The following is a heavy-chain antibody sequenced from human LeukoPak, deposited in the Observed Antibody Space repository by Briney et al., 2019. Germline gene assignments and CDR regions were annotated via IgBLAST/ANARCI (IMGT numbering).Heavy chain of an antibody. CDR2: INHSGST. CDR3: ARGRRAFDY. V-gene: IGHV4-34*01. Sequence: SETLSLTCAVYGVSFSGYYWSWIRQPPGKGLEWIGEINHSGSTNYNPSLKSRVTISVDTSKNQFSLKLSSVTAADTAVYYCARGRRAFDYWGQGTLVTVSS. J-gene: IGHJ4*02. CDR1: GVSFSGYY.